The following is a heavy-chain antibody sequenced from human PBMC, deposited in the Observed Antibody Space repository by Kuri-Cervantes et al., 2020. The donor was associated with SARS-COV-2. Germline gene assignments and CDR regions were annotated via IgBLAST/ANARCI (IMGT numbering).Heavy chain of an antibody. CDR3: ARDNLWLDYYYMDV. CDR2: IKQDGSEK. CDR1: GFTFSSYW. Sequence: GESLKISCAASGFTFSSYWMSWVRQAPGKGLEWVANIKQDGSEKYYVDSVKGRFTISRDNAKNSLYLQMNSLRAEDRAVYSRARDNLWLDYYYMDVWGKGTTVTVSS. J-gene: IGHJ6*03. V-gene: IGHV3-7*01. D-gene: IGHD2-21*01.